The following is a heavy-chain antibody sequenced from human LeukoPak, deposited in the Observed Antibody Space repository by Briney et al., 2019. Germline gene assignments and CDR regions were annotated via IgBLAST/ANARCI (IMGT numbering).Heavy chain of an antibody. V-gene: IGHV4-39*01. J-gene: IGHJ4*02. Sequence: PSETLSLTCTVSGGSISSSSYYWGWIRQPPGKGLEWIGSIYYSGSTYYNPSLKSRVTISVDTSKSQFSLKLSSVTAADTAVYYCLCYYYDSSGYSAGFDYWGQGTLVTVSS. CDR2: IYYSGST. CDR3: LCYYYDSSGYSAGFDY. CDR1: GGSISSSSYY. D-gene: IGHD3-22*01.